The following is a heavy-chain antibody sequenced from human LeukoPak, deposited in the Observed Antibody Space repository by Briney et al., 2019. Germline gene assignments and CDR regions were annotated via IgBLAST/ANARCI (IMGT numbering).Heavy chain of an antibody. CDR1: GYTFTGYY. CDR3: ARDLQPYDFPHAFDI. V-gene: IGHV1-2*02. J-gene: IGHJ3*02. D-gene: IGHD3-3*01. Sequence: GASVKVSCKASGYTFTGYYMHWVRQAPGQGLEWMGWINPNSGGTNYAQKFRGRVTMTRDTSISTAYMELSRPRSDDTAVYYCARDLQPYDFPHAFDIWGQGTMVTVSS. CDR2: INPNSGGT.